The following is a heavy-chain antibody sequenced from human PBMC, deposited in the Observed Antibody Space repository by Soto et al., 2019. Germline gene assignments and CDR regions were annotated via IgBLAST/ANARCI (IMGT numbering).Heavy chain of an antibody. J-gene: IGHJ3*01. CDR2: IYHSGST. CDR1: GGSISSGDYF. Sequence: QVQLRESGPGLVKPSQTLSLTCTVSGGSISSGDYFWSWIRQPPGKGLEWIANIYHSGSTHYNPSLRNRVFMSVDTSTNRFSLNLTSVTAADTAVYYCARASDSAYSSSRYSAFDVWGQGTMVTVSS. CDR3: ARASDSAYSSSRYSAFDV. D-gene: IGHD6-13*01. V-gene: IGHV4-30-4*01.